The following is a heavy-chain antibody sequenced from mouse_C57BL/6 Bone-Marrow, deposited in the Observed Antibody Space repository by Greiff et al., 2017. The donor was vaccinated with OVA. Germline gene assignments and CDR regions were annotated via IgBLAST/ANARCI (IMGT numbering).Heavy chain of an antibody. CDR1: GFSFNTYA. CDR2: IRSKSNNYAT. Sequence: DVMLVESGGGLVQPKGSLKLSCAASGFSFNTYAMNWVRQAPGKGLEWVARIRSKSNNYATYYADSVKDRFTISRDDSESMLYLQMNNLKTEDTAMYYCVRHDGNYGFAYWGQGTLVTVSA. J-gene: IGHJ3*01. CDR3: VRHDGNYGFAY. V-gene: IGHV10-1*01. D-gene: IGHD2-1*01.